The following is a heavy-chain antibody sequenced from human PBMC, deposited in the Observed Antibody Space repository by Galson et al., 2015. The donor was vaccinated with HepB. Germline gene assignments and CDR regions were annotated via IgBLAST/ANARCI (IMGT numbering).Heavy chain of an antibody. CDR3: AKDYYYGSGTTLTFDS. Sequence: SLRLSCAASGFTFSTYGMHWVRQAPGKGLEWVALISFHGNNEYYSDSVKGRFTISRDNSKNTLYLQMNSLRTEDTAVYYCAKDYYYGSGTTLTFDSWGQGTLVTVSS. J-gene: IGHJ4*02. CDR2: ISFHGNNE. CDR1: GFTFSTYG. D-gene: IGHD3-10*01. V-gene: IGHV3-30*18.